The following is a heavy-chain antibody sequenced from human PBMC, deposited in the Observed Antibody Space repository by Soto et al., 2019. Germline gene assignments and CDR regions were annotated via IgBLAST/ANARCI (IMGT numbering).Heavy chain of an antibody. CDR3: ARQDSIAAADWFDP. V-gene: IGHV5-51*01. CDR1: GYSFTSYW. D-gene: IGHD6-13*01. J-gene: IGHJ5*02. CDR2: XXPXXSXT. Sequence: PGESLKISCKGSGYSFTSYWIGWVRQMPGKGLEWXGIXXPXXSXTXXXPXXXGQVTISADKSISTAYLQWSSLKASDTAMYYCARQDSIAAADWFDPWGQGTLVTVSS.